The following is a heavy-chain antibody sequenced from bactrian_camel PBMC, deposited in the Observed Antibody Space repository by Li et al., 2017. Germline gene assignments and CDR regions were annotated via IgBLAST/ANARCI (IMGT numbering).Heavy chain of an antibody. CDR2: INSGGDST. Sequence: EVQLVESGGGLVQPGGSLRLSCAASGITFSSYDMSWVRQAPGKGLEWVSAINSGGDSTYYTDSVKGRFTISRDNAKNTLYLQMNSLKTEDTGVYYCAVDRDPDSGVWSDFGYWGQGTQVTVS. V-gene: IGHV3S40*01. D-gene: IGHD5*01. CDR3: AVDRDPDSGVWSDFGY. CDR1: GITFSSYD. J-gene: IGHJ6*01.